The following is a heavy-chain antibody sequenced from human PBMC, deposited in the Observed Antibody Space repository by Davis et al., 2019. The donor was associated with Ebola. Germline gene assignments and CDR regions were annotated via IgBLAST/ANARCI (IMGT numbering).Heavy chain of an antibody. V-gene: IGHV3-30*18. J-gene: IGHJ4*02. Sequence: PGGSLRHSCAASGFTFSSYGMHWVRRAPGKGLEWVAVISYDGSNKYYADSVKGRFTISRDNSKNTLYLQMNSLRAEDTAVYYCAKELDRWRLDSYYFDYWGQGTLVTVSS. D-gene: IGHD3/OR15-3a*01. CDR1: GFTFSSYG. CDR3: AKELDRWRLDSYYFDY. CDR2: ISYDGSNK.